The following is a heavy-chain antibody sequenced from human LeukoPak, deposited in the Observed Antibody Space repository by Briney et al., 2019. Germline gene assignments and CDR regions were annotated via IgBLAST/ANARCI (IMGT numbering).Heavy chain of an antibody. Sequence: GGSLRLSCEGSGFTFSNYWMSWVRQAPGKGREWVANIQQHGSETYYGDSVKGRFTISRDNAKNSLYLQMNSLRAEDTAVYYCARDLGYDSSGYYFWGQGTLVTVSS. V-gene: IGHV3-7*01. CDR2: IQQHGSET. J-gene: IGHJ4*02. CDR1: GFTFSNYW. D-gene: IGHD3-22*01. CDR3: ARDLGYDSSGYYF.